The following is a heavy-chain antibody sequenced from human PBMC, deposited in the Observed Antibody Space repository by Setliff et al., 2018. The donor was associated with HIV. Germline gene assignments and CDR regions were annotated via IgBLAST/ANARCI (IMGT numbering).Heavy chain of an antibody. J-gene: IGHJ1*01. V-gene: IGHV1-46*01. Sequence: ASVKVSCKASGYSFTSYYVHWVRQAPGQGLEWMGIINPSGGTTSYAQKFQGRVTMTRDTSTGTVYMELSSLRSEDTAVYYCARDWEARADYYDTSGQAQYFQHWGQGTLVTVSS. D-gene: IGHD3-22*01. CDR3: ARDWEARADYYDTSGQAQYFQH. CDR2: INPSGGTT. CDR1: GYSFTSYY.